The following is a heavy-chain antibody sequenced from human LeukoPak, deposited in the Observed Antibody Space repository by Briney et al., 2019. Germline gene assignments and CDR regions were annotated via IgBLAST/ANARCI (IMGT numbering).Heavy chain of an antibody. CDR2: INAGNGNT. CDR3: AELGITMIGGV. Sequence: ASVKVSCKASGYTFTSYAMHWVRQAPGQRLEWMGWINAGNGNTKYSQEFQGRVTITRDTSASTAYMELSSLRAEDTAVYYCAELGITMIGGVWGEGTTVTISS. J-gene: IGHJ6*04. D-gene: IGHD3-10*02. V-gene: IGHV1-3*03. CDR1: GYTFTSYA.